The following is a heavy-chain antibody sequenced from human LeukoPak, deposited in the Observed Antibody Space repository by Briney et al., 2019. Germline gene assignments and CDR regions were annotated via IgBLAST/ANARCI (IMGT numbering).Heavy chain of an antibody. D-gene: IGHD6-13*01. Sequence: GGSLRLSCAASGFTFSSYSMNWVRQAPGKGLEWVSYISSSSSTIYYADSVKGRFTISRDNAKNSLYLQMNSLRAEDTAVYYCAREIGQQRTVGAFDIWGQGTMATVSS. J-gene: IGHJ3*02. CDR3: AREIGQQRTVGAFDI. CDR1: GFTFSSYS. V-gene: IGHV3-48*01. CDR2: ISSSSSTI.